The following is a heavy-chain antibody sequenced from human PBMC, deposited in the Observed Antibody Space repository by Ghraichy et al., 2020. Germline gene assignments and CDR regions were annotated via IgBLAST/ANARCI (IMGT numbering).Heavy chain of an antibody. CDR2: TSYDGNTK. V-gene: IGHV3-30-3*01. CDR3: ARDWYSHGYAAGAAFDI. D-gene: IGHD3-22*01. Sequence: GGSLRLSCAASTFSFSSYSMHWVRQAPGKGLELVAVTSYDGNTKYYADSVKGRFIISRDNSHNTLDLQMNSLRAEDTAVYYCARDWYSHGYAAGAAFDIWGQGPVVTV. J-gene: IGHJ3*02. CDR1: TFSFSSYS.